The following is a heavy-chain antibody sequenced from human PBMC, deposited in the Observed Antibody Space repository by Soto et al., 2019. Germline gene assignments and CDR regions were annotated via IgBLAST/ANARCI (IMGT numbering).Heavy chain of an antibody. D-gene: IGHD5-12*01. CDR1: GYTFTSYG. CDR3: ASGVRDGYNRFDS. CDR2: ISAYNGNT. Sequence: ASVKVSCKASGYTFTSYGISWVRQSPGQGLEWMGWISAYNGNTNYAQKLQGRVTMTTDTSTSTAYMELRSLRAEDTAVYYCASGVRDGYNRFDSWGQGTLVTVSS. J-gene: IGHJ4*02. V-gene: IGHV1-18*01.